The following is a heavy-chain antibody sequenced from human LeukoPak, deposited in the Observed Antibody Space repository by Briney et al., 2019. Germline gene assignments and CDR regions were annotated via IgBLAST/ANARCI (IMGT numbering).Heavy chain of an antibody. CDR1: GFTFSSYW. J-gene: IGHJ4*02. CDR2: TNRDGGST. V-gene: IGHV3-74*01. CDR3: ARDSVEWYIFDY. D-gene: IGHD3-3*01. Sequence: GGSLRLSCAASGFTFSSYWMHWVRQAPGKGPVWVARTNRDGGSTAYADSVKGRFTISKDNAKNTLYLLMNGLRAEDTAVYYCARDSVEWYIFDYWGQGTLVTVSS.